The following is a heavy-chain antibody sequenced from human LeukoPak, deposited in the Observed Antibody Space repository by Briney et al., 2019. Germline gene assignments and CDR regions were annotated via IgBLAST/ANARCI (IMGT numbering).Heavy chain of an antibody. CDR1: GGSISSYY. J-gene: IGHJ6*02. CDR3: ARHQRYRTYYYYGMDV. Sequence: PSETLSLTCTVSGGSISSYYWSWIRQPPGKGLEWIGYIYYSGSTNYDPSLKSRVTISGDTSKNQFSLKLSSVTAADTAVYYCARHQRYRTYYYYGMDVWGQGTTVTVSS. CDR2: IYYSGST. D-gene: IGHD1-1*01. V-gene: IGHV4-59*08.